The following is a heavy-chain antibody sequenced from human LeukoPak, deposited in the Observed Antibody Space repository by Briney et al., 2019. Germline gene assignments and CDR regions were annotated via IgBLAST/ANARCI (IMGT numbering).Heavy chain of an antibody. CDR2: ISSSGSTI. CDR1: GFTFSDYY. J-gene: IGHJ4*02. CDR3: AKDRSWNDILTGYYIYDFDY. V-gene: IGHV3-11*01. D-gene: IGHD3-9*01. Sequence: PGGSLRLSCAASGFTFSDYYMSWIRQAPGKGLEWVSYISSSGSTIYYADSVKGRFTISRDNAKNSLYLQMNSLRAEDTAVYYCAKDRSWNDILTGYYIYDFDYWGQGTLVTVSS.